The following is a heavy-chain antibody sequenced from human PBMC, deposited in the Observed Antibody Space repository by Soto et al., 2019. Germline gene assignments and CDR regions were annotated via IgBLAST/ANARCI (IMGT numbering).Heavy chain of an antibody. CDR2: INPICGTT. D-gene: IGHD2-15*01. CDR3: ALGVGGPEDQNAFDI. Sequence: GASVKVSCKASGGTFSSYAISWVRQAPGQGLEWMGWINPICGTTNYAQKFQGRVTMTRDASISTAYMELSRLRSEDTAVYYCALGVGGPEDQNAFDIWGQGTMVTVSS. J-gene: IGHJ3*02. V-gene: IGHV1-69*05. CDR1: GGTFSSYA.